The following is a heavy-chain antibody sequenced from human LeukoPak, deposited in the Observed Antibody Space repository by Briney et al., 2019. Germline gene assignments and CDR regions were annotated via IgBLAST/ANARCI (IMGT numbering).Heavy chain of an antibody. D-gene: IGHD2-21*02. Sequence: SEALSLTCTVSGGSISSYYWSWIRQPPGKGLEWIGFIYYSGSTNYSPSLKSRVTISVDTSKNQFSLKLSSVTAADTAVYYCARGPRIVVVTAIRRSNWFDPWGQGTLVTVSS. CDR2: IYYSGST. J-gene: IGHJ5*02. CDR1: GGSISSYY. CDR3: ARGPRIVVVTAIRRSNWFDP. V-gene: IGHV4-59*12.